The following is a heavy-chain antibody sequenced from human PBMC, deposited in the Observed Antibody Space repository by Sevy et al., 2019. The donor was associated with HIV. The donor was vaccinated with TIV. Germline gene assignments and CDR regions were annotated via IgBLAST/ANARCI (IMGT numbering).Heavy chain of an antibody. D-gene: IGHD2-8*01. CDR1: GFTLSSFA. Sequence: GGSLRLSCAASGFTLSSFAMGWVRQAPGKGLDWISVISGTGDHTYYTHSVKGRFTISRDNSKNTLFLQMNSLRAEDTAIFYCAKKMGGGSGMAFLVDYWGQGTLVTVSS. CDR2: ISGTGDHT. V-gene: IGHV3-23*01. CDR3: AKKMGGGSGMAFLVDY. J-gene: IGHJ4*02.